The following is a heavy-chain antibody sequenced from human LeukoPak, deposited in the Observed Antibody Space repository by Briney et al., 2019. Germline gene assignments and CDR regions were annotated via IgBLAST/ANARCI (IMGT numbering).Heavy chain of an antibody. J-gene: IGHJ1*01. CDR3: ARDYYDTSGYPEYFQH. V-gene: IGHV1-46*01. Sequence: ASVKVSCKASGYIFTRYYMHRVRQAPGQGLEWMGIINPSGGSTSYAQTFQGRVTMTRDTSTSTVYMELSSLRSEDTAVYFCARDYYDTSGYPEYFQHWGQGTLVTVSS. CDR2: INPSGGST. CDR1: GYIFTRYY. D-gene: IGHD3-22*01.